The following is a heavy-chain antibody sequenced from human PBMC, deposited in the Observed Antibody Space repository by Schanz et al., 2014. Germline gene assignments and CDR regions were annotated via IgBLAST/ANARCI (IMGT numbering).Heavy chain of an antibody. V-gene: IGHV3-48*02. D-gene: IGHD1-26*01. Sequence: EVQLVESGGGLVQPGGSLRLSCAASGFTFSSYSMNWVRQAPGKGLEWVSYISSSSSTIYYADSVKGRFTISRDNAKNSLYLHMNSLRDADAAVYSCARGGATRFDYWGQGTLVTVSS. J-gene: IGHJ4*02. CDR2: ISSSSSTI. CDR1: GFTFSSYS. CDR3: ARGGATRFDY.